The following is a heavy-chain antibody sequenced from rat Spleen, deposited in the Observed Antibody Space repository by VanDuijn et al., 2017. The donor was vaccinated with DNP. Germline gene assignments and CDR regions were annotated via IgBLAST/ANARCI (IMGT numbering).Heavy chain of an antibody. D-gene: IGHD1-7*01. Sequence: EVQLQESGSGLVKPSQSLSLTCSVTGYSITSNFWGWIRKFPGNKMEYIGHISYSGSTNYNPSLKSRISITRDTSNNHLFLQLNSVTTEDTATYYCARWTRYFDYWGQGVMVTVSS. V-gene: IGHV3-1*01. CDR1: GYSITSNF. CDR2: ISYSGST. CDR3: ARWTRYFDY. J-gene: IGHJ2*01.